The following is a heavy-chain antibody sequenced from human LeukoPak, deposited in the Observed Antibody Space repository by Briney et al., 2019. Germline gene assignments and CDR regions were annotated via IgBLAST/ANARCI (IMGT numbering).Heavy chain of an antibody. CDR1: GFTFSSYG. CDR3: AKGFSSWYEKYYYYYGMDV. V-gene: IGHV3-30*18. CDR2: ISYDGSNK. J-gene: IGHJ6*02. D-gene: IGHD6-13*01. Sequence: AGGSLRLSCAASGFTFSSYGMHWVRQAPGKGLEWVAVISYDGSNKYYADSVKGRFTISRDNSKNTLYLQMNSLRAEDTAVYYCAKGFSSWYEKYYYYYGMDVWGQGTTVTVSS.